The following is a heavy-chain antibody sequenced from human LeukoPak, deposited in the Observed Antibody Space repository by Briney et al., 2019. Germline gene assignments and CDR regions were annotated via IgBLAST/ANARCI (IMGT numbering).Heavy chain of an antibody. CDR2: IYHTGST. J-gene: IGHJ4*02. D-gene: IGHD3-22*01. Sequence: SETLSLTCTVYGGSLSGYYWSWIRQPPGKGLEWIGYIYHTGSTYYNPSLKSRVTISVDRSKNQFALKLSSVTAADTAVYFCARGGRGYSFDYWGQGTLVTVSS. V-gene: IGHV4-34*01. CDR1: GGSLSGYY. CDR3: ARGGRGYSFDY.